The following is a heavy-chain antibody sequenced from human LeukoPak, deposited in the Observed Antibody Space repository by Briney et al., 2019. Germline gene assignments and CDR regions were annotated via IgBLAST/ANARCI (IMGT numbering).Heavy chain of an antibody. J-gene: IGHJ4*02. CDR2: IYYSGST. CDR3: ARHESGVYYPLGY. CDR1: GGFVSSYF. Sequence: SETLSLTCTVSGGFVSSYFWSWIRQPPGKGLEWIGYIYYSGSTDYDPSLKSRVSISVDTSKNQFSLKLSSVTAADTAVYYCARHESGVYYPLGYWGQGTLVTVSS. D-gene: IGHD3-22*01. V-gene: IGHV4-59*08.